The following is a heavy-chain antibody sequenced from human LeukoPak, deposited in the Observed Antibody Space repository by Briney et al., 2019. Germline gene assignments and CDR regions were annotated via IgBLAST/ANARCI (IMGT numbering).Heavy chain of an antibody. CDR3: ARDQGTSVTAMVGGHFDY. Sequence: GRSQRLSCAASGFTFRGNGMDWVRQAPGNGLEWVAIIWYDGINRYYADSVKGRFTISRDNSKNTLFLQMNSLTAEDTAVYYCARDQGTSVTAMVGGHFDYWGPGTLVTVSS. CDR2: IWYDGINR. D-gene: IGHD4-17*01. V-gene: IGHV3-33*01. CDR1: GFTFRGNG. J-gene: IGHJ4*02.